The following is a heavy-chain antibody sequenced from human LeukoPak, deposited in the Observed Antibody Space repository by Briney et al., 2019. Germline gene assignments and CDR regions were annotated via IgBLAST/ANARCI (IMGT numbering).Heavy chain of an antibody. CDR3: ARDYSSSGNYYGMDV. D-gene: IGHD6-13*01. CDR2: IYNSGST. V-gene: IGHV4-4*08. CDR1: GGSISTYY. J-gene: IGHJ6*02. Sequence: SETLSLTCTVSGGSISTYYWSWIRQSPGKGLEWIGYIYNSGSTNYNPSLKSRVTISVDTSKNQFSLKLSSVTAADTAVYYCARDYSSSGNYYGMDVWGQGTTVTVSS.